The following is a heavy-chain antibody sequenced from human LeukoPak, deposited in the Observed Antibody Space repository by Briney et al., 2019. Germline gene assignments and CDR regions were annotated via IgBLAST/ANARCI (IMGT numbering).Heavy chain of an antibody. CDR1: GGSISGYY. CDR2: IFYSGTT. J-gene: IGHJ4*02. CDR3: ARTLGLRDGYNYYFDY. D-gene: IGHD5-24*01. Sequence: SETLSLTCTVSGGSISGYYWGWIRQPAGKGLEYIGFIFYSGTTNYNPSLKSRVTISVDTSKNQFSLKLSSVTAADTAVYYCARTLGLRDGYNYYFDYWGQGTLVTVSS. V-gene: IGHV4-59*01.